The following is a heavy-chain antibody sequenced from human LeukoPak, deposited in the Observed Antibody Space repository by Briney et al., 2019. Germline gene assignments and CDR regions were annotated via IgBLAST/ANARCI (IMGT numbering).Heavy chain of an antibody. CDR3: ARQQNTVGKGAFDY. D-gene: IGHD4-23*01. CDR2: IWYDGSNK. V-gene: IGHV3-33*01. J-gene: IGHJ4*02. CDR1: GFTFSSYG. Sequence: GGSLRLSCAASGFTFSSYGMHWVRQAPGKGLEWVAVIWYDGSNKYYADSVKGRFTISRDNSKNTLYLQMNSLRAEDTAVYYCARQQNTVGKGAFDYWGQGTLVTVSS.